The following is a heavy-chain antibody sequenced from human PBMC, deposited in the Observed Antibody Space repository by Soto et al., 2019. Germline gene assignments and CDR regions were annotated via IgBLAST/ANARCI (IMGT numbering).Heavy chain of an antibody. CDR2: IYYSGST. CDR1: GGSISSYY. V-gene: IGHV4-59*08. J-gene: IGHJ4*02. Sequence: PSETLSLTCTVSGGSISSYYWSWIRQPPGKELEWIGYIYYSGSTSYNPSLKSRVTISVDTSKNQFSLKLNSVTAADTAVYYCARQGGVATLLDYWGQGTLVTVSS. D-gene: IGHD3-3*01. CDR3: ARQGGVATLLDY.